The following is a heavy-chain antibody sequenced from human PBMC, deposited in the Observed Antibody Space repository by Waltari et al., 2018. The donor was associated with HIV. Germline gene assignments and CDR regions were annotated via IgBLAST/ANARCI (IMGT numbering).Heavy chain of an antibody. V-gene: IGHV3-7*01. Sequence: EVRLAESGGGLVPPGGSLRPSCAASGFTFSRSWMTWVRQAPGKGLEWVANIKEDGSEIHYVDSVKGRFTISRDNAKNSLYLQMNSLRAEDTAVYYCARRQQLTDWGQGTLVTVSS. CDR3: ARRQQLTD. J-gene: IGHJ4*02. CDR1: GFTFSRSW. CDR2: IKEDGSEI. D-gene: IGHD6-13*01.